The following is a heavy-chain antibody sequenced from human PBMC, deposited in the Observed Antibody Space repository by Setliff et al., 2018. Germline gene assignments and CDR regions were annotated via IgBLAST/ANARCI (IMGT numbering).Heavy chain of an antibody. CDR1: RYTFISYD. D-gene: IGHD6-6*01. CDR2: INPSGGST. CDR3: ARDNSSSSGEVDY. J-gene: IGHJ4*02. Sequence: ASVKVSCKASRYTFISYDINWVRQATGQGLEWMGIINPSGGSTSYAQKFQGRVTMTRDTSTSTVYMELSSLRSEDTAVYYCARDNSSSSGEVDYWGQGTLVTVSS. V-gene: IGHV1-46*01.